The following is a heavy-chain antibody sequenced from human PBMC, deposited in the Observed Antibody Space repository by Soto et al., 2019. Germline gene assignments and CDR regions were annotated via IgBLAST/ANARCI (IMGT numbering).Heavy chain of an antibody. CDR1: GYTFTGYY. CDR2: INPNSGGT. Sequence: ASGKVSCKASGYTFTGYYMHGVRQAPGQGLEWMGWINPNSGGTNYAQKFQGRVTMTRDTSISTAYMELSRLRSDDTAVYYCARDRRVEMATYAFDIWGQGTMVNVSS. D-gene: IGHD2-2*01. CDR3: ARDRRVEMATYAFDI. J-gene: IGHJ3*02. V-gene: IGHV1-2*02.